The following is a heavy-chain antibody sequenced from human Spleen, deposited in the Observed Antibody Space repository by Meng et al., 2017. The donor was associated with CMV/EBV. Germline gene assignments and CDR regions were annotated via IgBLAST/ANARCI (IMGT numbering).Heavy chain of an antibody. CDR2: IFHSGST. CDR3: ARESPYYSGSSGYQPIQY. J-gene: IGHJ4*02. Sequence: LRLSCTVSGDSISSGDSYWSWIRQPPGKVLEWVGCIFHSGSTYYNPSLQSRVSISLDRSKSQFSLELSSVTAADTAVYYCARESPYYSGSSGYQPIQYWGPGTLVTVSS. D-gene: IGHD3-22*01. V-gene: IGHV4-30-4*08. CDR1: GDSISSGDSY.